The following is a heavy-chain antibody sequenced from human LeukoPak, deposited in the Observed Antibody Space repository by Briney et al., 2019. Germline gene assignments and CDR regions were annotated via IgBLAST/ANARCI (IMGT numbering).Heavy chain of an antibody. CDR3: ARHLFRTMSYDY. CDR2: IYYTGGT. Sequence: SETLSLTCSVSGGSITSSSYYWGWIRQPPEKGLEWIGSIYYTGGTYYSPSLKSRVTISVDTSKNQFSLKLSSVTAADTAVYYCARHLFRTMSYDYWGQGTLVTVSS. J-gene: IGHJ4*02. D-gene: IGHD3-22*01. V-gene: IGHV4-39*01. CDR1: GGSITSSSYY.